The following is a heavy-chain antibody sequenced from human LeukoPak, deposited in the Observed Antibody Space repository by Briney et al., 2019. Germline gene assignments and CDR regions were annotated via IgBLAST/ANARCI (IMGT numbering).Heavy chain of an antibody. CDR1: GYTFTSYG. D-gene: IGHD3-22*01. J-gene: IGHJ5*02. CDR2: ISAYNGNT. CDR3: ARDGYYYDSSGYYPRHWSDP. Sequence: GASVKVSCKASGYTFTSYGISWVRQAPGQGLEWMGWISAYNGNTNYAQKLQGRVTMTTDTSTSTAYMELRSLRSDDTAVYYCARDGYYYDSSGYYPRHWSDPWGQGTLVTVSS. V-gene: IGHV1-18*01.